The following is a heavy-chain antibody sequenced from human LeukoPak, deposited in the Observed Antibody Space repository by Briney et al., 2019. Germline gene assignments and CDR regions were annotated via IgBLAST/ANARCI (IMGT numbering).Heavy chain of an antibody. D-gene: IGHD1-7*01. CDR2: INPNSGGT. Sequence: GASVKVSCKASGYTFTNYAMVWLRQAPGQGLEWMGWINPNSGGTNYAQKFQGRVTMTRDTSISTAYMELSRLRSDDTAVYYCARVGNSHYYMDVWGKGTTVTVSS. J-gene: IGHJ6*03. CDR3: ARVGNSHYYMDV. V-gene: IGHV1-2*02. CDR1: GYTFTNYA.